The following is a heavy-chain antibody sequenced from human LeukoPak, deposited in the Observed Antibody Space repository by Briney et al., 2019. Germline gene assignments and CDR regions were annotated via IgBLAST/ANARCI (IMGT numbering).Heavy chain of an antibody. Sequence: SETLSLTCTVSGGSISSSSYYWGWIRQPPGTGLEWIGSIYYSGSTYYNPSLKSRVTISVDTSKNQFSLKLSSVTAADTAVYYCARRATVVTRFNWFDPWGQGTLVTVSS. V-gene: IGHV4-39*01. D-gene: IGHD4-23*01. CDR3: ARRATVVTRFNWFDP. CDR1: GGSISSSSYY. CDR2: IYYSGST. J-gene: IGHJ5*02.